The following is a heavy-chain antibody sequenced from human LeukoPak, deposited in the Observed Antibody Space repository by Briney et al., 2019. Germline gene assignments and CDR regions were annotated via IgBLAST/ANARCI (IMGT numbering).Heavy chain of an antibody. V-gene: IGHV1-18*01. CDR1: GYSFTTYG. Sequence: ASVKVSCKASGYSFTTYGISWVRQAPGQGLEWMGWISANNNNTDNVQKLQGRVTMTTDTSTSTAYMELRSLRSDNTAVYYCARALYHTFDYWGQGTLVTVSS. D-gene: IGHD2-2*01. J-gene: IGHJ4*02. CDR3: ARALYHTFDY. CDR2: ISANNNNT.